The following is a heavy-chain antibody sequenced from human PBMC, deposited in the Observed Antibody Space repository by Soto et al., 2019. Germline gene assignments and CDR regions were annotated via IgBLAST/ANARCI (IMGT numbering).Heavy chain of an antibody. Sequence: PSETLSLTCTVSGGSISGYYWSWIRQPPGKGLEWIGYMYNTGSTVYNPSFKSRVTISVDTSKNQFSLKLNSVTAADTAVYYCARDLWGYCGTDRYPLDVWGQGTTGTVSS. D-gene: IGHD2-21*02. V-gene: IGHV4-59*01. CDR2: MYNTGST. CDR3: ARDLWGYCGTDRYPLDV. J-gene: IGHJ6*02. CDR1: GGSISGYY.